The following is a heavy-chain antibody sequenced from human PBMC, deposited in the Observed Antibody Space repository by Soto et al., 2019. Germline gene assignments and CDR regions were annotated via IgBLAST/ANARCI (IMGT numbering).Heavy chain of an antibody. V-gene: IGHV3-30*18. J-gene: IGHJ4*02. Sequence: QVQLVESGGGVVQPGRSLRLSCAASGFTFSSYGMHWVRQAPGKGLEWVAVISYDGSNKYYADSMKGRFTISRDNSKNPLSLQMNSLRAEDTAVYYCAKDRYSNYRLIDYWGQGALVTVSS. D-gene: IGHD4-4*01. CDR3: AKDRYSNYRLIDY. CDR2: ISYDGSNK. CDR1: GFTFSSYG.